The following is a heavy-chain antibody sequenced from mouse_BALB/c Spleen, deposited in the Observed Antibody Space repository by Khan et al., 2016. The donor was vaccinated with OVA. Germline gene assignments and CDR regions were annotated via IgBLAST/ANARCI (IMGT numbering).Heavy chain of an antibody. V-gene: IGHV2-2*02. CDR1: GFSLNNYS. CDR2: IWSAGST. D-gene: IGHD2-4*01. J-gene: IGHJ3*01. Sequence: QVQLKQSGPGLVQPSQSLSITCTVSGFSLNNYSVHWVRQSPGQGLEWLGVIWSAGSTAYNAAFISRLTIRKDNSRSQVFFKMNSLQPNDTAIYYCARKGYDYGRGALFAYWGQGTLVTVSA. CDR3: ARKGYDYGRGALFAY.